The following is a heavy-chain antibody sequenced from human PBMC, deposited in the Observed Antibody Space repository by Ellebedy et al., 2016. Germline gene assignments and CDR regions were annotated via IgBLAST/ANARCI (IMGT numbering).Heavy chain of an antibody. V-gene: IGHV3-74*01. CDR2: VNSDGSST. CDR1: GFTLSDYW. Sequence: GGSLRLSXAASGFTLSDYWMHWVRQVPGKGLVWVSRVNSDGSSTSYADSVKGRFTISRDNAKNTLYLQMNSLRAEDTAVYFCARGEWDGRTVVVTTDYGSAHFMDVWGKGTTVTVAS. CDR3: ARGEWDGRTVVVTTDYGSAHFMDV. J-gene: IGHJ6*03. D-gene: IGHD2-2*01.